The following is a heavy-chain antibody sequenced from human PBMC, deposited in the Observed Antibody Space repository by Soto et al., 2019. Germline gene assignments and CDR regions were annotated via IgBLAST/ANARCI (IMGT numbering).Heavy chain of an antibody. V-gene: IGHV1-69*13. CDR3: ASRWGYYDSSGRYGMDV. D-gene: IGHD3-22*01. Sequence: SVKVSCKASGGTFSSYAISWVRQAPGQGLEWMGGIIPIFGTANYAQKFQGRVTITADESTSTAYMELSSLRSEDTAVYYCASRWGYYDSSGRYGMDVWGQGTTVTVSS. CDR1: GGTFSSYA. CDR2: IIPIFGTA. J-gene: IGHJ6*02.